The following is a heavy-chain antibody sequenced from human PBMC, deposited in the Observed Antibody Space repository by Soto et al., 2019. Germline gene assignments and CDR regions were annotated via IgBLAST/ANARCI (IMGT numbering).Heavy chain of an antibody. CDR3: AKATTNGGWFNPFDS. D-gene: IGHD6-19*01. Sequence: PGGSLRLSCAASGFSFVNYAMNWVRQAPGKGLEWVSGLSGSGTSTYYADSVKGRFTISRDNSRDTLFLQMNSLAADDTAVYYCAKATTNGGWFNPFDSWGQGA. CDR2: LSGSGTST. V-gene: IGHV3-23*01. J-gene: IGHJ4*02. CDR1: GFSFVNYA.